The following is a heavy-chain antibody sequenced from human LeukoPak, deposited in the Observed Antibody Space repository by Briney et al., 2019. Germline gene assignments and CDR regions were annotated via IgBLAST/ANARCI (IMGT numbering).Heavy chain of an antibody. CDR3: ARDGRDSSGWYDWFDP. V-gene: IGHV3-7*03. CDR2: IKQDGSEK. CDR1: GLTFSNYW. Sequence: GGSLRLSCAASGLTFSNYWMDWVRQAPGKGLEWVANIKQDGSEKNYVDSVKGRFIISRDNAKNSLYLQMNTLRADDTAVYYCARDGRDSSGWYDWFDPWGQGTLVTVSS. D-gene: IGHD6-19*01. J-gene: IGHJ5*02.